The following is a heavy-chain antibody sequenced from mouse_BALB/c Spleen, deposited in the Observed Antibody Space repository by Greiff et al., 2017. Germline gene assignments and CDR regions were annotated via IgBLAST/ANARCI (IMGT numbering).Heavy chain of an antibody. V-gene: IGHV2-6-4*01. CDR1: GFSLSRYS. CDR2: IWGGGST. Sequence: VKLVESGPGLVAPSQSLSITCTVSGFSLSRYSVHWVRQPPGKGLEWLGMIWGGGSTDYNSALKSRLSISKDNSKSQVFLKMNSLQTDDTAMYYCATFYYDYEAWFAYWGQGTLVTVSA. CDR3: ATFYYDYEAWFAY. J-gene: IGHJ3*01. D-gene: IGHD2-4*01.